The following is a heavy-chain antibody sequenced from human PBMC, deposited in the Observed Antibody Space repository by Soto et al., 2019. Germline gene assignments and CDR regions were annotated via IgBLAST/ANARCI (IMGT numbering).Heavy chain of an antibody. J-gene: IGHJ4*02. CDR1: GFSLSTSGVG. D-gene: IGHD7-27*01. Sequence: QITLKESGPTLVKHTQTLTLTCTFSGFSLSTSGVGVGWIRQPPGKALEWLAFLYWDDDKRYSPSLKSRLTITKDTSKNQVLLTMTNMDPVDTATYYCARTSVNWGSRGLVDYWGQGTLVTVAS. CDR3: ARTSVNWGSRGLVDY. CDR2: LYWDDDK. V-gene: IGHV2-5*02.